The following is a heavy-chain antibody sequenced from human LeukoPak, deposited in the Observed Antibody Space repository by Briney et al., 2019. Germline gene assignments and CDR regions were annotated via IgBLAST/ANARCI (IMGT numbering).Heavy chain of an antibody. CDR3: AKDSGRRYFDWLFDY. V-gene: IGHV3-30*18. D-gene: IGHD3-9*01. Sequence: PGGSLRLSCAASGFTFSSYGMHWVRQAPGKGLEWVAVISYDGSNKYYADSVKGRFTISRDNSKNTLYLQMNSLRAEDTAVFYCAKDSGRRYFDWLFDYWGQGTLVTVSS. CDR2: ISYDGSNK. J-gene: IGHJ4*02. CDR1: GFTFSSYG.